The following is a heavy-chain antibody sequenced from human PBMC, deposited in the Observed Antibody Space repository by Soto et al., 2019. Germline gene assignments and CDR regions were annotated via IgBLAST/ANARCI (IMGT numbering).Heavy chain of an antibody. Sequence: QVQLQESGPGLVKPSQTLSLTCTVSGGSISSGGYYWSWIRQHPGKGLEWIGYIYYSGSTYYNPSLKSRVTRSVDTSKNQFSLKLSSVTAADTAVYYCARGGVRGVITSYYFDYWGQGTLVTVSS. J-gene: IGHJ4*02. CDR3: ARGGVRGVITSYYFDY. CDR1: GGSISSGGYY. D-gene: IGHD3-10*01. CDR2: IYYSGST. V-gene: IGHV4-31*03.